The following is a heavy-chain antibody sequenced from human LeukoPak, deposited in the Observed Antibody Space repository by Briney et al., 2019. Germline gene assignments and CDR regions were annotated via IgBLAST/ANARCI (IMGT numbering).Heavy chain of an antibody. CDR1: GYSISSGYY. Sequence: PSETLSLTCTVSGYSISSGYYWGWIRQPPGKGLEWIGSGSTYYNPSLKSRVTISVDTSKNQFSLKLSSVTAADTAVYYCARDPRGYFDYWGQGTLVTVSS. CDR3: ARDPRGYFDY. J-gene: IGHJ4*02. V-gene: IGHV4-38-2*02. CDR2: SGST.